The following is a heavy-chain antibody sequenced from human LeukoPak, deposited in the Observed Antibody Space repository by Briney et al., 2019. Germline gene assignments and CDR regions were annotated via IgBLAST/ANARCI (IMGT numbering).Heavy chain of an antibody. CDR3: ASGEDYDSSGLDY. V-gene: IGHV4-61*02. CDR2: IYTSGST. D-gene: IGHD3-22*01. CDR1: GGSISSGSYY. Sequence: SETLSLTCTVSGGSISSGSYYWSWIRQPAGKGLEWIGRIYTSGSTNYNPSLKSRVTISVDTSKNQFSLKLSSVTAADTAVYYCASGEDYDSSGLDYWGQGTLVTVSS. J-gene: IGHJ4*02.